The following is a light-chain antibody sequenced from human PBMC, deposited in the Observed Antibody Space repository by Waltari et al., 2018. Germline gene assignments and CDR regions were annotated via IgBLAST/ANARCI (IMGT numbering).Light chain of an antibody. CDR1: SSDVGAYNY. V-gene: IGLV2-14*01. CDR3: SSYTSSSTL. Sequence: QSALTQPASVSGSPGQSITISCTGTSSDVGAYNYVSWYQQRPGKAPKLMIYDVSNRPSGVSNRFSGSKSGNTASLTISGLQAADEADYYCSSYTSSSTLFGGGTKLTVL. CDR2: DVS. J-gene: IGLJ3*02.